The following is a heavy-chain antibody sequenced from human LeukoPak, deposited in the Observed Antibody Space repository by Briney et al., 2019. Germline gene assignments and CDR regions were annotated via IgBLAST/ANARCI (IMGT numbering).Heavy chain of an antibody. CDR2: TYYRSKWYN. Sequence: SQTLSLTCAIPGDSVSNKAFTWNWIRQSPSRGLEWLGRTYYRSKWYNDYAESVRSRITINPDTSKNQFSLHLNSVTSDDTAIYYCARDRLEAAGGTSWFDPWGQGTLVTVSS. CDR1: GDSVSNKAFT. D-gene: IGHD6-13*01. J-gene: IGHJ5*02. V-gene: IGHV6-1*01. CDR3: ARDRLEAAGGTSWFDP.